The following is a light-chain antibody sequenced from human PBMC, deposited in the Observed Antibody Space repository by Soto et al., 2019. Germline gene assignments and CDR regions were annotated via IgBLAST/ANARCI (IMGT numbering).Light chain of an antibody. J-gene: IGLJ2*01. V-gene: IGLV1-47*02. CDR3: AAWDGGLTLV. CDR2: RND. Sequence: HSVLTQPPSASGTPGQRVTISCSGSISNIGSNYVYWYQQLPGTAPKLLIYRNDQRPSGVPDRFSGSKSGTSASLAISGLRSEDEADYYCAAWDGGLTLVFGGGTKRPVL. CDR1: ISNIGSNY.